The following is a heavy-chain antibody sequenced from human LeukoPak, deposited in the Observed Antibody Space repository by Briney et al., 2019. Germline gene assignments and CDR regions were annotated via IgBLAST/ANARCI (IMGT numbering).Heavy chain of an antibody. CDR3: ARVGSGSYPY. J-gene: IGHJ4*02. V-gene: IGHV1-2*02. Sequence: GASVKVSCKASGYNFTGYYMHWMRQAPGQGLEWMGWINPNTGGTKYALQLQGRVTMTRETSIITAYMELSGLLSDDTAVYYCARVGSGSYPYWGQGTLVTVSS. CDR1: GYNFTGYY. D-gene: IGHD1-26*01. CDR2: INPNTGGT.